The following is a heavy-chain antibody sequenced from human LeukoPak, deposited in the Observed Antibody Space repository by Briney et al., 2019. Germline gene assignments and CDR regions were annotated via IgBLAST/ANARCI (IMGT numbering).Heavy chain of an antibody. Sequence: TSETLSLTCAVYGGSFSGYYWSWIRQPPVKGLEWIGEINHSGSTNYNPSLKSRVTISVDTSKNPFSLKLSSVTAADTAVYYCASYGSGSYYKPNDYWGQGTLVTVSS. CDR1: GGSFSGYY. D-gene: IGHD3-10*01. CDR3: ASYGSGSYYKPNDY. V-gene: IGHV4-34*01. J-gene: IGHJ4*02. CDR2: INHSGST.